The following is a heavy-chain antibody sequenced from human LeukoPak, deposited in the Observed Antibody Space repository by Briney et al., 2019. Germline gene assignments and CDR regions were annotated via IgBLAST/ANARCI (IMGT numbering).Heavy chain of an antibody. D-gene: IGHD2-21*01. CDR1: GFTFSSYW. V-gene: IGHV3-7*05. Sequence: EGSLRLSCAASGFTFSSYWMTWVRQAPGKGLEYVVNIKEDGSEKYYVDSVKGRFTISRDNAKNSLYLQMSSLRGDDTAVYYCVRDCGFHTFDYWGQGTLVTVSS. CDR3: VRDCGFHTFDY. CDR2: IKEDGSEK. J-gene: IGHJ4*02.